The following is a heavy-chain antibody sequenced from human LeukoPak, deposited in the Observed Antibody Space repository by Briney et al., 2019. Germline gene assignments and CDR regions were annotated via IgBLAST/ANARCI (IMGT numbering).Heavy chain of an antibody. CDR3: ARGPKKVDPKLNWFDP. CDR1: GGSFSGYY. Sequence: PSETLSLTCAVYGGSFSGYYWSWIRQPPGKGLEWIGEINHSGSTNYNPSLKSRVTISVDTSKNQFSLKLSSVTAADTAVYYCARGPKKVDPKLNWFDPWGQGTLVTVSS. CDR2: INHSGST. J-gene: IGHJ5*02. D-gene: IGHD1-26*01. V-gene: IGHV4-34*01.